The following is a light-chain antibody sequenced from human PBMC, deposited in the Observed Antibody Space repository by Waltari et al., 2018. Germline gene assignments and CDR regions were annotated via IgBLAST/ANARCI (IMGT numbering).Light chain of an antibody. J-gene: IGLJ7*01. Sequence: QSVLTQPPSVSAAPGQRVTIPCSGGSSNIGNNSVSSYRQFPGTAPKLLIYENTERPSGIPGRFSGSKSGTSATLDITGLQAGDEADYYCGTWDSSLSGAVFGGGTHLTVL. CDR2: ENT. CDR3: GTWDSSLSGAV. V-gene: IGLV1-51*02. CDR1: SSNIGNNS.